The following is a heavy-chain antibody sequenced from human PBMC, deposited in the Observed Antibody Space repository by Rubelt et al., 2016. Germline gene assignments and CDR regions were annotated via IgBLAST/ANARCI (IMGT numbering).Heavy chain of an antibody. V-gene: IGHV1-18*01. D-gene: IGHD1-7*01. CDR1: GYTFTSYG. Sequence: QVQLVQSGAEVKKPGASVKVSCKASGYTFTSYGISWVRQAPGQGLEWMGWISAYHGNTNYAQKLQGRGTLTPDTSTSTASVELRSLSSDDTAVYYWARDLPPFRRYNWNFPLDYWGQGTLVTVSS. J-gene: IGHJ4*02. CDR2: ISAYHGNT. CDR3: ARDLPPFRRYNWNFPLDY.